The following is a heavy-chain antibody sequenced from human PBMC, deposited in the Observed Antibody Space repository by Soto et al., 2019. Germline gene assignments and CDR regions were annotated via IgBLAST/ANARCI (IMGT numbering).Heavy chain of an antibody. CDR2: IDPSDSYT. V-gene: IGHV5-10-1*01. J-gene: IGHJ6*02. CDR1: GYSITSYW. Sequence: GESLKISCKVSGYSITSYWITWVRQMPGKGLEGVGRIDPSDSYTNYSPSFQGHVSISPDKSISTAYLQWSSLKASDTALYYCARLSPHHGADAIEGRYYYGLDVWGQGTTVTVSS. CDR3: ARLSPHHGADAIEGRYYYGLDV. D-gene: IGHD2-21*01.